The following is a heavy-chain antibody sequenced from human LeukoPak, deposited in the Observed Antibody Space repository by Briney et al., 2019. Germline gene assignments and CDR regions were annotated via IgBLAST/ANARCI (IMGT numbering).Heavy chain of an antibody. CDR2: VYHSGST. J-gene: IGHJ5*02. Sequence: PSETLSLTCTVSGYSISSGYYWGWIRQPPGKGLEWIGSVYHSGSTYYNPSLKSRVTISVDTSKNQFSLKLSSVTAADTAVYYCARRYYYVGWFDPWGQGTLVTVSS. CDR1: GYSISSGYY. CDR3: ARRYYYVGWFDP. D-gene: IGHD3-10*02. V-gene: IGHV4-38-2*02.